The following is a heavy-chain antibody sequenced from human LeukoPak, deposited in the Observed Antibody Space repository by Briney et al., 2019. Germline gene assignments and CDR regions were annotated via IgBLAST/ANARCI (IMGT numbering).Heavy chain of an antibody. J-gene: IGHJ6*01. CDR1: GFTFRSYG. Sequence: GGSLRLSCAASGFTFRSYGMSWVRQAPGRGLEWVSGISGSGGSIHYADSVKGRFTISRDNSKNTVFLQMNSLRAEDTAVYYCAKWQDINHWSYSELDVWGKGPRSPSPQ. CDR3: AKWQDINHWSYSELDV. D-gene: IGHD2-15*01. CDR2: ISGSGGSI. V-gene: IGHV3-23*01.